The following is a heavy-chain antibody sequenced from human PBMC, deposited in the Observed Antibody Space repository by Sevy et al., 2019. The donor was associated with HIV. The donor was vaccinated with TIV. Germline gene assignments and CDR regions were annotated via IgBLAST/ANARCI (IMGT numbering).Heavy chain of an antibody. D-gene: IGHD1-26*01. CDR1: GGSISSGAYY. J-gene: IGHJ5*02. CDR2: IYYTGST. Sequence: SETLSLTCTVSGGSISSGAYYWSWIRQHPGTGLECIGYIYYTGSTYHNPSLRSRVTMSFGTSKNQFSLRLSSVTAADTAVYYCARNKSRREGEYWFDPWGQGTLVTVSS. V-gene: IGHV4-31*03. CDR3: ARNKSRREGEYWFDP.